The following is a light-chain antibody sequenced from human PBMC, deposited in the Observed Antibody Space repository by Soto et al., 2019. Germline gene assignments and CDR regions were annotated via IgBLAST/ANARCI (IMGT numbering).Light chain of an antibody. CDR3: SSYAGSNNVV. V-gene: IGLV2-8*01. J-gene: IGLJ2*01. CDR1: SSDVGVYNY. Sequence: SALTQPPSASGYPGQSVTISCTGTSSDVGVYNYVSWYQQHPGKAPKLLIYEVSKRPSGVPDRFSGSKSGNTASLTVSGLQAEDEADFYCSSYAGSNNVVFGGGTKLTVL. CDR2: EVS.